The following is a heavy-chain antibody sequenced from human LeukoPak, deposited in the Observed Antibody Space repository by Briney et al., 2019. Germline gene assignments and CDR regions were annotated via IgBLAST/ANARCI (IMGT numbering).Heavy chain of an antibody. CDR1: GFTFSSSA. D-gene: IGHD3-22*01. CDR3: AKVAAYYFDSSGYSTKNPFDY. V-gene: IGHV3-23*01. CDR2: ISASGGST. J-gene: IGHJ4*02. Sequence: GGSLRLSCAASGFTFSSSAMSWVRQVPGKGLEWVSGISASGGSTSYADSVRGRFTISRDNSKNTLYVQMNSLRDEDTAVYYCAKVAAYYFDSSGYSTKNPFDYWGQGTLVTVSS.